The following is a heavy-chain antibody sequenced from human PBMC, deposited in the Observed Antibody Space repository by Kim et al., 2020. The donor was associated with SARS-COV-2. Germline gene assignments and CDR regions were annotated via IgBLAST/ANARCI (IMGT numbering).Heavy chain of an antibody. CDR3: ARQREDYSDSSGFPIYYFDY. D-gene: IGHD3-22*01. Sequence: SETLSLTCTVSGGSISSGGYYWSWIRQHPGRGLEWIGYIYYSGSTHYNPSLKSPVTMSVDTSKKQFSLKLSSVTAADTAVYYCARQREDYSDSSGFPIYYFDYWGQGTLVTVSS. V-gene: IGHV4-31*01. J-gene: IGHJ4*02. CDR2: IYYSGST. CDR1: GGSISSGGYY.